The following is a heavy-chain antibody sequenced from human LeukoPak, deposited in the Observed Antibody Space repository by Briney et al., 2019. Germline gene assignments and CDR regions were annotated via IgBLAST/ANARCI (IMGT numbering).Heavy chain of an antibody. J-gene: IGHJ4*02. CDR3: AGVGETGTTSVDY. D-gene: IGHD1-7*01. Sequence: ASVKVSCKASGYTFTGYYMHWVRQAPGQGLEWMGRINPNSGGTNYAQKFQGRVTMTRDTSISTAYMELSRLRSDDTAVYYCAGVGETGTTSVDYWGQGTLVTVSS. CDR2: INPNSGGT. V-gene: IGHV1-2*06. CDR1: GYTFTGYY.